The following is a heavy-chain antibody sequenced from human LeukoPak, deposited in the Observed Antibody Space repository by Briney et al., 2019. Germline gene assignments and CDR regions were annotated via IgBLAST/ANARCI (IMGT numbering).Heavy chain of an antibody. Sequence: GASVKVSCKASGYTFISYYMHWVRQAPGQGLEWMGIINPSGGSTTYAQKFQGRVTMTRDTSTSTVYMELSSLRSEDTAVYYCARSNYDFWSGYSSDAFDIWGQGTMVTVSS. CDR2: INPSGGST. CDR3: ARSNYDFWSGYSSDAFDI. J-gene: IGHJ3*02. D-gene: IGHD3-3*01. V-gene: IGHV1-46*01. CDR1: GYTFISYY.